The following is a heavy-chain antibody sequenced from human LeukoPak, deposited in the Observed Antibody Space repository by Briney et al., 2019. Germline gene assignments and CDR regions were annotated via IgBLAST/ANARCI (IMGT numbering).Heavy chain of an antibody. CDR3: ARDLTNIADGGAFDI. CDR1: GFTFSSYS. D-gene: IGHD6-13*01. V-gene: IGHV3-21*04. CDR2: ISSSSSYI. Sequence: PGGSLRLSCAASGFTFSSYSMNWVRQAPGKGLEWVSSISSSSSYIYYADSVKGRFTISRDNAKNSLYLQMNSLRAEDTAVYYCARDLTNIADGGAFDIWGQGTMVTVSS. J-gene: IGHJ3*02.